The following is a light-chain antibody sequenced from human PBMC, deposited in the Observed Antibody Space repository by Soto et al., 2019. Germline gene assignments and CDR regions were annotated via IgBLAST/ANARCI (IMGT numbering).Light chain of an antibody. V-gene: IGKV1-5*01. CDR2: DAS. CDR3: QEYNSYPPWT. CDR1: QSISSW. J-gene: IGKJ1*01. Sequence: DIQMTQSPSTQSASVGDRVTITCRASQSISSWLAWYQQKPGKAPKLLIYDASSLESGVPSRFSGSGSGTEFTLTISSLQPDDFATYYCQEYNSYPPWTFGQGTKVDIK.